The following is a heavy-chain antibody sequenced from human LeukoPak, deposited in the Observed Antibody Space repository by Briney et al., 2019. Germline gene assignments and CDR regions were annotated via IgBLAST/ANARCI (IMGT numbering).Heavy chain of an antibody. Sequence: AASVKVSCKASGGTFSSYAISWVRQAPGQGLEWMGGIIPIFGTANYAQKFQGRVTITTDESTSTAYMELSSLRSEETAVYYCARVLPGCSSTSCYTATAPYTWFDPWGQGTLVTVSS. CDR3: ARVLPGCSSTSCYTATAPYTWFDP. J-gene: IGHJ5*02. D-gene: IGHD2-2*02. CDR2: IIPIFGTA. V-gene: IGHV1-69*05. CDR1: GGTFSSYA.